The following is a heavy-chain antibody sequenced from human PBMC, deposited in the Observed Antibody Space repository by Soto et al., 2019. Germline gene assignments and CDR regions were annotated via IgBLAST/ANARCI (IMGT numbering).Heavy chain of an antibody. J-gene: IGHJ3*02. CDR1: GFTFSSYG. Sequence: QVQLVESGGGVVQPGRSLRLSCAASGFTFSSYGMHWVRQAPGKGLEWVAVIWYDGSNKYYADSVKGRFTISRDNSKNTLYLQMNSLRAEDTAVYYCARGWDDGDYDAAFDIWGQGTMVTVSS. V-gene: IGHV3-33*01. CDR3: ARGWDDGDYDAAFDI. D-gene: IGHD4-17*01. CDR2: IWYDGSNK.